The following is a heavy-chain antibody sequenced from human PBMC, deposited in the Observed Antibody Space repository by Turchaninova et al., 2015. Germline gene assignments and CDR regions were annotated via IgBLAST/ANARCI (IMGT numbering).Heavy chain of an antibody. CDR2: ISWNSGKI. CDR3: AKGANYYGPFDY. Sequence: EVQLVESGGGLVQPGRSLRLSCAASGFSFDYYAMHWVRHAPGKGLEWVSCISWNSGKIGYAVALKGRFNISRDNAKNSLYLQMNILRAEDMALYYCAKGANYYGPFDYWGQGTLVTVSS. D-gene: IGHD3-10*01. V-gene: IGHV3-9*03. CDR1: GFSFDYYA. J-gene: IGHJ4*02.